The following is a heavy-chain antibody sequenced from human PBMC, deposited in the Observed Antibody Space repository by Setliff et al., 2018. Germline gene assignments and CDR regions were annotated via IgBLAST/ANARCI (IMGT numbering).Heavy chain of an antibody. V-gene: IGHV1-18*01. CDR3: SRLVRFCTRTSCQRLSGGEF. J-gene: IGHJ4*02. CDR1: GYTFTDYG. D-gene: IGHD2-8*01. CDR2: ISAHSGNA. Sequence: ASVKVSCKTSGYTFTDYGIAWVRQAPGQGLEWMGWISAHSGNAYYTPKLHGRVTLTTDTSTSTAYMALRSLGSDDTAVYYCSRLVRFCTRTSCQRLSGGEFWGQGALVTVSS.